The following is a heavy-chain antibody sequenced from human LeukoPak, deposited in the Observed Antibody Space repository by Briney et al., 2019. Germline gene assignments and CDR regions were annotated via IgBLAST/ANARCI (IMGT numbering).Heavy chain of an antibody. Sequence: SETLSLTCAVSGDSISSWYWSWIRQPPGKGLEWIGSIYYSGSTYYNPSLKSRVTISVDTSKNQFSLKLSSVTAADTAVYYCARSHSPSLLLYWYWGQGTLVTVSS. CDR2: IYYSGST. CDR3: ARSHSPSLLLYWY. CDR1: GDSISSWY. V-gene: IGHV4-59*12. D-gene: IGHD2-15*01. J-gene: IGHJ4*02.